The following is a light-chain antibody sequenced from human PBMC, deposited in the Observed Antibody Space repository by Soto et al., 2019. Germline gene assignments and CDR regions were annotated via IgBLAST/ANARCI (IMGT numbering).Light chain of an antibody. CDR3: QSYDSSLSGSI. J-gene: IGLJ2*01. CDR1: XSXIGAGYD. Sequence: QSVLTQPPSVSGXXXXRVTXXXXXXXSXIGAGYDVHWYQQLPGTAPKLLIYGNSNRPSGVPDRSSGSKSGTSASLAITGLQAEDEADYYCQSYDSSLSGSIFGGGTKLTVL. CDR2: GNS. V-gene: IGLV1-40*01.